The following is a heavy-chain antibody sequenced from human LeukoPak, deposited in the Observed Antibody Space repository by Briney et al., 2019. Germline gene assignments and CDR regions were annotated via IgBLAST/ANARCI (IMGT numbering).Heavy chain of an antibody. CDR3: AKLYGSGWYWYFDY. D-gene: IGHD6-19*01. Sequence: PGGSLRLSCAASGFTFSSYAMTWVRQAPGKGLEWVSTITGSGGSTYYADSVKGRFTISRDDSKNTLYLQMSSLGADDTAVYYCAKLYGSGWYWYFDYWGQGTLVTVSS. J-gene: IGHJ4*02. CDR1: GFTFSSYA. V-gene: IGHV3-23*01. CDR2: ITGSGGST.